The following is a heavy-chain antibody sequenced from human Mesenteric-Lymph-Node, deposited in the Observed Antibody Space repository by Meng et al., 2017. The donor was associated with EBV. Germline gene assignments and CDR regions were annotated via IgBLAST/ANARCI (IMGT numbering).Heavy chain of an antibody. Sequence: QVQLQESGPGLLKPSETLSLTCTVSGGSVSSGSYYWSWIRQPPGKGLEWIGYIHYGGATNYNPSLSGRVTISIDTPKNQFSLKLSSVTAADTAVYYCAREIVRNWFNPWGQGTLVTVSS. D-gene: IGHD2-8*01. J-gene: IGHJ5*02. CDR3: AREIVRNWFNP. CDR1: GGSVSSGSYY. CDR2: IHYGGAT. V-gene: IGHV4-61*01.